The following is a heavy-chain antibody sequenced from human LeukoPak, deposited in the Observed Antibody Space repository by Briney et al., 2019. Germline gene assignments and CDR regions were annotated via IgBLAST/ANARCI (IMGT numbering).Heavy chain of an antibody. CDR3: ARGIHDFWSGYYNRVAEQNYYGMDV. D-gene: IGHD3-3*01. V-gene: IGHV1-69*13. CDR2: IIPIFGTA. Sequence: SVKVSYKASGGTFSSYAISWVRQAPGQGLEWMGGIIPIFGTANYAQKFQGRVTITADESTSTAYMELSSLRSEDTAVYYCARGIHDFWSGYYNRVAEQNYYGMDVWGQGTTVTVSS. CDR1: GGTFSSYA. J-gene: IGHJ6*02.